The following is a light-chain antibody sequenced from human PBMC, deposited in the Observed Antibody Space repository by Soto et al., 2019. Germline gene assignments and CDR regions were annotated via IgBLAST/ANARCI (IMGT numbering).Light chain of an antibody. J-gene: IGKJ1*01. V-gene: IGKV3-15*01. Sequence: IVMTQSPATLSVSPGERATLSCRASQSVSSYLAWYQQKPGQAPRLLIYGASTRATGIPARFSGSGSGTEFTLTISSLQSEDFAVYYCQQYNNWPRTFGQGT. CDR3: QQYNNWPRT. CDR1: QSVSSY. CDR2: GAS.